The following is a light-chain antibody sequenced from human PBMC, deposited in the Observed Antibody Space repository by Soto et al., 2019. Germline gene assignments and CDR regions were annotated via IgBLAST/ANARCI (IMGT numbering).Light chain of an antibody. CDR2: AAS. CDR1: PGISSY. V-gene: IGKV1-9*01. CDR3: QQVYSYPHT. Sequence: DIQLTQSPSFLSASVGDTVTITCRASPGISSYVAWYQQKPGTPPKLLIYAASILESGVPSRFRGSGSGTQFSLTISSLQSEDFATYYCQQVYSYPHTFGQGAKLEIK. J-gene: IGKJ2*01.